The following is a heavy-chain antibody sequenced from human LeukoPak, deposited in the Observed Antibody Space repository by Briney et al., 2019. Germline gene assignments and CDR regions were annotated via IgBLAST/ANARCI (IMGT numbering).Heavy chain of an antibody. J-gene: IGHJ4*02. CDR2: IYYSGST. Sequence: SETLSLTCTVSGGSTSSYYWSWIRQPPGKGLEWIGYIYYSGSTNYNPSLKSRVTISVDTSKNQFSLKLSSVTAADTAVYYCARVRQQLRGYYFDYWGQGTLVTVSS. CDR1: GGSTSSYY. V-gene: IGHV4-59*01. CDR3: ARVRQQLRGYYFDY. D-gene: IGHD6-13*01.